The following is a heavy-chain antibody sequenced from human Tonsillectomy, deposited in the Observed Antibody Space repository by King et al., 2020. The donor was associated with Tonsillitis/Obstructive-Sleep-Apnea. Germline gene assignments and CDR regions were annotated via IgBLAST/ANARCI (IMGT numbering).Heavy chain of an antibody. V-gene: IGHV4-59*01. CDR3: ARGSNYDFWSGYPGDFDY. CDR1: GGSISSYY. D-gene: IGHD3-3*01. J-gene: IGHJ4*02. Sequence: VQLQESGPGLVKPSETLSLTCTVSGGSISSYYWSWIRQPPGKGLEWIGDIYYSGSTNYNPSLKSRVTISVATSKNQFSLKLSSVTAADTAVYYGARGSNYDFWSGYPGDFDYWGQGTLVTVSS. CDR2: IYYSGST.